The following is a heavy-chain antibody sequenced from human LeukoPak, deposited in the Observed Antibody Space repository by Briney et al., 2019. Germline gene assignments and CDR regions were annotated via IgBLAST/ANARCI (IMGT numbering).Heavy chain of an antibody. D-gene: IGHD3-3*01. CDR3: ARDRQPHDLWSGYYYYGMDV. Sequence: GGSLRLSCAASGFTFSSYSMSWVRQAPGKGLEWVSSISSSSSYIYYADSVKGRFTISRDNAKNSLYLQMNSLRAEDTAVYYCARDRQPHDLWSGYYYYGMDVWGQGTTVTVSS. J-gene: IGHJ6*02. CDR1: GFTFSSYS. V-gene: IGHV3-21*01. CDR2: ISSSSSYI.